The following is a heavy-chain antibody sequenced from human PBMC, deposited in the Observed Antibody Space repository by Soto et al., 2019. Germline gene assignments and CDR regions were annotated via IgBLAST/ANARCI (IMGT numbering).Heavy chain of an antibody. Sequence: GESLKISCKGSGYRFTNQWIVWVRQMPGKGLEYMGIIYPGDSDTRYSPSFQGQVTISADKSISTVYLHWSSLKASDTAMYYCARQDVSGYSFDYWGQGTLVTVSS. V-gene: IGHV5-51*01. D-gene: IGHD3-22*01. CDR2: IYPGDSDT. CDR3: ARQDVSGYSFDY. CDR1: GYRFTNQW. J-gene: IGHJ4*02.